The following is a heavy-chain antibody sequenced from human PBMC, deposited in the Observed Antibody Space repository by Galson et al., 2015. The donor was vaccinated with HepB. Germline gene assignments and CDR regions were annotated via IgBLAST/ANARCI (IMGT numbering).Heavy chain of an antibody. D-gene: IGHD3-3*01. CDR2: ISRSSYVT. V-gene: IGHV3-48*01. J-gene: IGHJ3*02. Sequence: SLRLSCAASGFTFSSYSMDWVRQAPGKGLEWISYISRSSYVTYYADSVKGRFSISRDNAKNSMYLQMNSLRVEDTAVYYCVRGSTSTPATFWIAFDMWGQGTMVTVSS. CDR1: GFTFSSYS. CDR3: VRGSTSTPATFWIAFDM.